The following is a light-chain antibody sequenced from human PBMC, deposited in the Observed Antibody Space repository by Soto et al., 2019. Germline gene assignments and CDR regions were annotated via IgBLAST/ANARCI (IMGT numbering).Light chain of an antibody. V-gene: IGKV3-11*01. Sequence: EIVLTQSPGTLSLSPGEGATLSCRASQSVDDYLAWYQQKPGQAPRLLIYEASNRATGVPARFSGSGSGTDFTLTISRSEPEDFAVYYCQHRRSWPITYGQGTRLEIQ. CDR1: QSVDDY. CDR2: EAS. J-gene: IGKJ5*01. CDR3: QHRRSWPIT.